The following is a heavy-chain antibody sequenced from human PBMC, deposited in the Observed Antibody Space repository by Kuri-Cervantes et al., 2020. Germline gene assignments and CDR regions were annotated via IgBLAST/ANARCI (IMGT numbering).Heavy chain of an antibody. CDR3: ARGRADSSGYLAGDY. V-gene: IGHV4-34*01. Sequence: ESLKISCVVSGFSITDNYYWGWIRQPPGKGLEWIGEINHSGSTNYNPSLKSRVTISVDTTKNQFSLKLSSVTAADTAVYYCARGRADSSGYLAGDYWGQGTLVTVSS. CDR2: INHSGST. J-gene: IGHJ4*02. CDR1: GFSITDNYY. D-gene: IGHD3-22*01.